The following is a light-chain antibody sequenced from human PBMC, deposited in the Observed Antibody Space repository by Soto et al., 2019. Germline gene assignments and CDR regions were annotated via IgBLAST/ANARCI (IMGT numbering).Light chain of an antibody. CDR1: QSVTSN. J-gene: IGKJ1*01. V-gene: IGKV3-20*01. CDR3: QHFANSLTWT. CDR2: GAS. Sequence: ERVMTQSPATLSVYTGERATLSCRASQSVTSNFAWYQQKPGQAPRLLIYGASSRATGVPDRFSGGGSGTDFTLTISRLEPEDFAVYYCQHFANSLTWTFGQGTKVDI.